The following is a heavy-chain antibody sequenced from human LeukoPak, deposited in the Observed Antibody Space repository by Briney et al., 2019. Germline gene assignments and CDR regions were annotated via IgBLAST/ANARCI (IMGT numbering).Heavy chain of an antibody. CDR2: INPNSGGT. V-gene: IGHV1-2*02. D-gene: IGHD6-19*01. CDR1: GYTFTGYY. J-gene: IGHJ6*03. CDR3: ARVVGSSGWYTHYYMDV. Sequence: ASVKVSCKASGYTFTGYYMHWVRQAPGQGLEWMGWINPNSGGTNYAQKFQGRVTMTRDTSISTAYMELSRLRSDDTAVYYCARVVGSSGWYTHYYMDVWGKGTTVTVSS.